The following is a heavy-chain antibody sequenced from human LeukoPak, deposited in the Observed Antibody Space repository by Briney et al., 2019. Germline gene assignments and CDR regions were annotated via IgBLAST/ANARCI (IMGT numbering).Heavy chain of an antibody. J-gene: IGHJ5*02. CDR3: ATGLYSSGWYVRHWFDP. CDR1: GYSMSSGYY. Sequence: SETLSLTCSVSGYSMSSGYYWGWIRQPPGKGLEWIGSIYYSGSTYYNPSLKSRVTISVDTSKNQFSLKLSSVTAADTAVYYCATGLYSSGWYVRHWFDPWGQGTLVTVSS. CDR2: IYYSGST. D-gene: IGHD6-19*01. V-gene: IGHV4-38-2*02.